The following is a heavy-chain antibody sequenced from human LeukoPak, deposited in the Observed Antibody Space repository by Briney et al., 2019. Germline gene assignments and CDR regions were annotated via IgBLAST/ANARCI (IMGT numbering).Heavy chain of an antibody. CDR2: INHSGST. V-gene: IGHV4-34*01. D-gene: IGHD3-3*01. CDR1: GGSFSGYY. J-gene: IGHJ4*02. Sequence: SETLSLTCAVYGGSFSGYYWSWIRQPPRKGLEWIGEINHSGSTNYNPSLKSRVTISVDTSKNQFSLKLSSVSAADTAVYYCARRGGLTIFGVVMEYYFDYWGQGTLVTVSS. CDR3: ARRGGLTIFGVVMEYYFDY.